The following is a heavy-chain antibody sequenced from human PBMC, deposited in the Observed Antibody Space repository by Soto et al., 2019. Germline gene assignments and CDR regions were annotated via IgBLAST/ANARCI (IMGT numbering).Heavy chain of an antibody. V-gene: IGHV1-18*01. Sequence: QVQLVQSGAEVKKPGASVKVSCKASGYTFTSYGISWVRQAPGQGLEWMGWISAYNGNTNYAQKLQGRVTITTYTSTSPAYMELTSFRSDDTAVSSCATEPGILVVPDALYYYGMDVWGQGSTVTFSS. J-gene: IGHJ6*02. CDR2: ISAYNGNT. CDR3: ATEPGILVVPDALYYYGMDV. CDR1: GYTFTSYG. D-gene: IGHD2-2*01.